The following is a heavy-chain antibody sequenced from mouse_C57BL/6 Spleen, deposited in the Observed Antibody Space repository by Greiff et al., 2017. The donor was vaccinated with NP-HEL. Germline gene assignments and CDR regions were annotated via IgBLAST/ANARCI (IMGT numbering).Heavy chain of an antibody. D-gene: IGHD2-1*01. Sequence: EVQLQQSGPELVQPGASVKISCKASGYSFTDYNMNWVKQSNGKSLEWIGVINPNYGTTSYNHKFKGQATLTVDQSSSTAYMQLNSLTSEDAAVYYCARSRIYYGNTGYFDVWGTGTTVTVSS. CDR3: ARSRIYYGNTGYFDV. J-gene: IGHJ1*03. V-gene: IGHV1-39*01. CDR2: INPNYGTT. CDR1: GYSFTDYN.